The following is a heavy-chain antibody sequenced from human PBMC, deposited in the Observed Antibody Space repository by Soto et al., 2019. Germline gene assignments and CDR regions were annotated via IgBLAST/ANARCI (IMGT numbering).Heavy chain of an antibody. CDR3: ARGVKPEYYYDSSGYYPLDY. Sequence: VASVKVSCKASGGTFSSYAISWVRQAPGQGLEWMGGIIPIFGTANYAQKFQGRVTITADKSTSTAYMELSSLRSEDTAVYYCARGVKPEYYYDSSGYYPLDYWGQGILVTVSS. D-gene: IGHD3-22*01. CDR2: IIPIFGTA. J-gene: IGHJ4*02. CDR1: GGTFSSYA. V-gene: IGHV1-69*06.